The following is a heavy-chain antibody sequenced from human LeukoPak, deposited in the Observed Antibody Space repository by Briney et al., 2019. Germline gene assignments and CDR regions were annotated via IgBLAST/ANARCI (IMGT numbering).Heavy chain of an antibody. CDR1: GYTFSAYW. Sequence: PGGSLRLFCTASGYTFSAYWMNWVRQAPGKGPVWVSRINIDGSSATYADSVKGRFTGRFTISRDNAKNTLYLQMNNLRVDDTAVYYCTREWTLFGKGGDYGRRGTLVTVSS. CDR2: INIDGSSA. D-gene: IGHD3-3*01. J-gene: IGHJ4*02. CDR3: TREWTLFGKGGDY. V-gene: IGHV3-74*03.